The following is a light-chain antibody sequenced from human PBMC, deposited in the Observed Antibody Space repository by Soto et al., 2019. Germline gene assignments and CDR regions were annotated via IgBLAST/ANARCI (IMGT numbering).Light chain of an antibody. CDR2: WAS. V-gene: IGKV4-1*01. CDR1: QSVFYSSNNKNY. CDR3: QQYYSIPYT. Sequence: DIVMIQSPDSLAVSLGERATINCKSSQSVFYSSNNKNYLAWYQQKPGQPPKLLIYWASTRESGVPDRFSGSGSGADFTLTISSLRAEDVAVYYCQQYYSIPYTFGQGTKLEIK. J-gene: IGKJ2*01.